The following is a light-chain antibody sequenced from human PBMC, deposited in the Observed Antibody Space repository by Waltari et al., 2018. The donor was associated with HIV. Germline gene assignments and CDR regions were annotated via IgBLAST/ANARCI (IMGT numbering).Light chain of an antibody. CDR2: KAS. Sequence: DIQLTQSPSTLSASVGDRVTITCRASQSIRSWLAWYQQTPGKAPKLLIYKASSLERGVPSRFSGSGSGTEFTRTISSLQPDDLGSYYCQQYNSYSRAFGGGTNVE. CDR1: QSIRSW. V-gene: IGKV1-5*03. CDR3: QQYNSYSRA. J-gene: IGKJ4*01.